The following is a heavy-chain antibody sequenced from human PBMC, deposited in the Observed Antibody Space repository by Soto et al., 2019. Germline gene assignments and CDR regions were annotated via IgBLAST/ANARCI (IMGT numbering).Heavy chain of an antibody. Sequence: PGGSLRLSCAASGFTFSSYAMSWVRQAPGKGLEWVSAISYGGGTTYYADSVKGPFTISRDNSKNTLYLQMNSLRAKDTAVYYCAKNPGYYYDSTGYQFDYWGQGTLVTVSS. D-gene: IGHD3-22*01. CDR1: GFTFSSYA. V-gene: IGHV3-23*01. J-gene: IGHJ4*02. CDR2: ISYGGGTT. CDR3: AKNPGYYYDSTGYQFDY.